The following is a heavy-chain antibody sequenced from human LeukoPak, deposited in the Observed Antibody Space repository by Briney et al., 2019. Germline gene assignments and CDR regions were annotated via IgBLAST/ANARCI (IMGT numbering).Heavy chain of an antibody. Sequence: GASVKVFCKASGYTFTRYYIHCVRQAPGQGLEWMGIINPSGGSSTYAQKFQGRVTMTRDTSTGTVYMELSSLRSEDTAVYYCARGSDSGDFDCWGQGTLVTVSS. V-gene: IGHV1-46*01. CDR3: ARGSDSGDFDC. D-gene: IGHD2-21*01. J-gene: IGHJ4*02. CDR2: INPSGGSS. CDR1: GYTFTRYY.